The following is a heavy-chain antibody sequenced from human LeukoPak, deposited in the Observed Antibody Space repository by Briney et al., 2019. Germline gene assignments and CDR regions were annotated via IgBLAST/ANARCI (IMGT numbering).Heavy chain of an antibody. J-gene: IGHJ4*02. CDR1: GFTVSSNY. D-gene: IGHD3-22*01. CDR2: IYSGGST. V-gene: IGHV3-66*01. CDR3: ARVSGQYYYDSSGYWDY. Sequence: PGGSLRLSCAASGFTVSSNYMSWVRQAPGKGLEWVSVIYSGGSTYYADSVKGRFTISRDNSKNTLYLQMNSLRAEDTAVYYCARVSGQYYYDSSGYWDYWGQGTLVTVSS.